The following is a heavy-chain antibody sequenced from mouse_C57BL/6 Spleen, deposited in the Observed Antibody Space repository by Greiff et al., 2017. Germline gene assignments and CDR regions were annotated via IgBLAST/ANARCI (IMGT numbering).Heavy chain of an antibody. CDR2: ISDGGSYT. D-gene: IGHD1-1*01. CDR1: GFTFSSYA. Sequence: GKLMESGGGLVKPGGSLKLSCAASGFTFSSYAMSWVRQTPEKRLEWVATISDGGSYTYYPDNVKGRFTISRDNAKNNLYLQMSHLKSEDTAMYYCARRGTTNYFDYWGQGTTLTVSS. V-gene: IGHV5-4*03. CDR3: ARRGTTNYFDY. J-gene: IGHJ2*01.